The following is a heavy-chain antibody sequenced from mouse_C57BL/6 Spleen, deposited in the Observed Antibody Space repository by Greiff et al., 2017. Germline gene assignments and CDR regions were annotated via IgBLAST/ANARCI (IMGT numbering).Heavy chain of an antibody. CDR1: GFTFSDYG. Sequence: EVMLVESGGGFVKPGGSLKLSCAASGFTFSDYGMHWVRQAPEKGLEWVAYISSGSSTIYYADTVKGRFTISRDNAKNTLFLQMTRLRSEDTAMYYCARIAYYGSSYGMDYWGQGTTLTVSS. V-gene: IGHV5-17*01. J-gene: IGHJ2*01. CDR2: ISSGSSTI. CDR3: ARIAYYGSSYGMDY. D-gene: IGHD1-1*01.